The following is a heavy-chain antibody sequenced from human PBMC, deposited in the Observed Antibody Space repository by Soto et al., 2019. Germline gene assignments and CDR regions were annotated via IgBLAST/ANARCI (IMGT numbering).Heavy chain of an antibody. Sequence: GGSLRPSCAASGFTFSSYAMSWVRQAPGKGLEWVSAISGSGGSTYYADSVKGRFTISRDNSKNTLYLQMNSLRAEDTAVYYCAKSYCSGGSCYYFDYWGQGTLVTVSS. CDR2: ISGSGGST. D-gene: IGHD2-15*01. V-gene: IGHV3-23*01. J-gene: IGHJ4*02. CDR1: GFTFSSYA. CDR3: AKSYCSGGSCYYFDY.